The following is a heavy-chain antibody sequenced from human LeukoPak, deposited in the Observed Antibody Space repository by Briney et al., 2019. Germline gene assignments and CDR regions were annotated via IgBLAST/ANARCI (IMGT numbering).Heavy chain of an antibody. V-gene: IGHV3-48*01. CDR1: GFTFSSYS. CDR3: ARKLVGGGYYYFDY. Sequence: GGSLRLSCAASGFTFSSYSMNWVRQAPGKGLEWVSYISSSSSTIHYADSVKGRFTISRDNAKNSLYLQMNSLRAEDTAVYYCARKLVGGGYYYFDYWGQGTLVTVSS. CDR2: ISSSSSTI. D-gene: IGHD6-6*01. J-gene: IGHJ4*02.